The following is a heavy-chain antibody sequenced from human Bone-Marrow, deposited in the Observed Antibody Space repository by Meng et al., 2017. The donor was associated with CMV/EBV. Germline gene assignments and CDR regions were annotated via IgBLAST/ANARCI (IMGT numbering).Heavy chain of an antibody. CDR3: ARDSFWSGYDY. Sequence: GGSLRLSCAASGFTFSSYAMHWVRQAPGKGLEWVAVISYDGSNKYYADSVKGRFTISRDNSKNTLSLQMNSLTADDTAVYYCARDSFWSGYDYWGQGTLVTVSS. J-gene: IGHJ4*02. D-gene: IGHD3-3*01. CDR1: GFTFSSYA. V-gene: IGHV3-30*04. CDR2: ISYDGSNK.